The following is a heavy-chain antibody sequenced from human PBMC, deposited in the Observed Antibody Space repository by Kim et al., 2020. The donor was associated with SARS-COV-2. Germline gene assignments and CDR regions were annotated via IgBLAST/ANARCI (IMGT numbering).Heavy chain of an antibody. CDR3: ARVPFSSSWYPYYYDGMDV. J-gene: IGHJ6*02. D-gene: IGHD6-13*01. V-gene: IGHV3-30*07. Sequence: GRFTISRDNSKNTLYRQMNSLRAEDTAVYYCARVPFSSSWYPYYYDGMDVWGQGTTVTVSS.